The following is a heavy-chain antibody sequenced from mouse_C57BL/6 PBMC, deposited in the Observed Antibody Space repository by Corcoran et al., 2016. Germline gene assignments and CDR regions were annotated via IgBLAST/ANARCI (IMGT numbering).Heavy chain of an antibody. D-gene: IGHD1-1*01. CDR3: AIDLIYYYGSRYVFAY. J-gene: IGHJ3*01. CDR2: ISYDGSN. V-gene: IGHV3-6*01. Sequence: DVQLQESGPGLVKPSQSLSLTCSVTGYSITSGYYWNWIRQFQGNKLEWMGYISYDGSNNYNPSLKNRISITRDTSKNQFFLKLNSVTTEDTATYYCAIDLIYYYGSRYVFAYWGQGTLVTVSA. CDR1: GYSITSGYY.